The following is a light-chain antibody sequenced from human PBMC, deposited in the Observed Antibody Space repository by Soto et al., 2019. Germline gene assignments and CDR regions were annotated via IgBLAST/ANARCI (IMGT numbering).Light chain of an antibody. J-gene: IGLJ1*01. CDR2: DVS. V-gene: IGLV2-14*01. CDR1: NNIVGGYNY. Sequence: HSAPNQAAPGFGAPGQAIAISLPGKNNIVGGYNYVSWYQLHPDKAPKLIIYDVSNRPSGVSNRFSGSKSGNTASLTISGLQPEDEADYYCSSYTSSITRVFGTGTKVTVL. CDR3: SSYTSSITRV.